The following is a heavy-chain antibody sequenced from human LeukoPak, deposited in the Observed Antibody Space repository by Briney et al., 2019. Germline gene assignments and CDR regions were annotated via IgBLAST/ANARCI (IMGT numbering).Heavy chain of an antibody. CDR3: AKDPARIAVAGSGSYFDY. D-gene: IGHD6-19*01. CDR2: IRYDGSNK. V-gene: IGHV3-30*02. CDR1: GFTFSSYG. J-gene: IGHJ4*02. Sequence: GGSLRLSCAASGFTFSSYGMHWVRQAPGKGLEWVAFIRYDGSNKYYADSVKGRFTISRDNSKNTLYLQMNSLRAEDTAVYYCAKDPARIAVAGSGSYFDYWGQGTLVTVSS.